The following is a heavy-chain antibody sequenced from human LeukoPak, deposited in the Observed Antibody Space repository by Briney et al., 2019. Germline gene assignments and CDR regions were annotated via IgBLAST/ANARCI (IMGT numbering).Heavy chain of an antibody. Sequence: ASVKVSCKASGYTFTTYGISWVRQAPGQGLEWMGWINPYNVYTNYAQKLQGRVTMTTDTSTSTAYMELRSLRSDDTAVYYCAVIRAIDDYFDYWGQGTLVTVSS. D-gene: IGHD3-16*02. CDR1: GYTFTTYG. J-gene: IGHJ4*02. CDR3: AVIRAIDDYFDY. V-gene: IGHV1-18*01. CDR2: INPYNVYT.